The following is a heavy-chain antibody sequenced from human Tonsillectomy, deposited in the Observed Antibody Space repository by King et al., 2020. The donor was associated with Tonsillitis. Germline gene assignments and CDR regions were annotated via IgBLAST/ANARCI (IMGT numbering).Heavy chain of an antibody. CDR3: ARGAEESYYISFGP. J-gene: IGHJ5*02. CDR2: ISYDGSNK. Sequence: EQLVQSGGGVVQPGRSLRLSCAASGFTFSSYAMHWVRQAPGKGLEWVAVISYDGSNKYYADTVKGRFTISRDNSKNTLYLQMNSLRAEDTAVYYCARGAEESYYISFGPWGQGTLVTVSS. V-gene: IGHV3-30-3*01. CDR1: GFTFSSYA. D-gene: IGHD1-26*01.